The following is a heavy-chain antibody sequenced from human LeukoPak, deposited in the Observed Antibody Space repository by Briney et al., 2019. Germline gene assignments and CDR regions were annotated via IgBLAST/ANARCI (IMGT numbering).Heavy chain of an antibody. CDR1: GFTFSSYG. J-gene: IGHJ4*02. V-gene: IGHV3-30*02. CDR2: IRYDGSNK. CDR3: AKVSKTKGYSHYYFDY. D-gene: IGHD3-22*01. Sequence: QAGGSLRLSCAASGFTFSSYGMHWVRQAPGKGLEWVAFIRYDGSNKYYADSVKGRFTISRDNSKNTLYLQMNSLRAEDTAVYYCAKVSKTKGYSHYYFDYWGQGTLVTVSS.